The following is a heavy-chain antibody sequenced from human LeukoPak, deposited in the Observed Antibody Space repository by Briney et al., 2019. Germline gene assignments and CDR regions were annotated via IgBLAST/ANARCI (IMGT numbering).Heavy chain of an antibody. J-gene: IGHJ4*02. CDR3: AKSAPEPGSWDEAPVDY. V-gene: IGHV3-23*01. Sequence: GGSLRLSCAASGFTFSSYAMSWVRQAPGKGLEWVSAISGSGGSTYYADSVKGRFTISRDNSKNTLYLQMNSLRAEDTAVYYCAKSAPEPGSWDEAPVDYWGQGTLVTVSS. CDR2: ISGSGGST. CDR1: GFTFSSYA. D-gene: IGHD2-15*01.